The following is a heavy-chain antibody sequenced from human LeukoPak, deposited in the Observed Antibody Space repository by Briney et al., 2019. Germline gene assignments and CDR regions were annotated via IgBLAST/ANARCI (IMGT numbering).Heavy chain of an antibody. CDR3: ARHPGTTGYYYMDG. D-gene: IGHD1-7*01. Sequence: SETLSLTCAVYGGSFSGYYWSWIRQPPGKGLEWIGEINHSGSTNYNPSLKSRVTISVDTSKNQFSLKLSSVTAADTAVYYCARHPGTTGYYYMDGWGKGTTVTVSS. CDR2: INHSGST. V-gene: IGHV4-34*01. J-gene: IGHJ6*03. CDR1: GGSFSGYY.